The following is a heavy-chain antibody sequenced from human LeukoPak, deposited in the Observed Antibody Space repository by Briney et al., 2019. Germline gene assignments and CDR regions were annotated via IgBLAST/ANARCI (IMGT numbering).Heavy chain of an antibody. V-gene: IGHV1-18*01. D-gene: IGHD6-13*01. J-gene: IGHJ4*02. CDR1: GYTFTSYG. Sequence: ASVKVSCKASGYTFTSYGISWVRQAPGQGLEWMGWISAYNGNTNYAQKLQGRVTMTTDTSTSTAYMELRSLRSDDTAVYYCARDYPPGIAAAGIDYWGQGTLVTVSS. CDR2: ISAYNGNT. CDR3: ARDYPPGIAAAGIDY.